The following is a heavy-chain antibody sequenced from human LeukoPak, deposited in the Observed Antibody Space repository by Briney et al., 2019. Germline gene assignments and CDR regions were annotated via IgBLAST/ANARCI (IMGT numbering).Heavy chain of an antibody. CDR3: ARPRSGRAFDI. Sequence: PSETLSPTCAVYGGSLGDYYWSWIRQPPGKGLEWIGEIHHSGGTNYNPSLKSRVTISVDTSKNHFSLRLSSVTAADTAVYYCARPRSGRAFDIWGQGTVVTVSS. CDR1: GGSLGDYY. J-gene: IGHJ3*02. D-gene: IGHD3-3*01. CDR2: IHHSGGT. V-gene: IGHV4-34*01.